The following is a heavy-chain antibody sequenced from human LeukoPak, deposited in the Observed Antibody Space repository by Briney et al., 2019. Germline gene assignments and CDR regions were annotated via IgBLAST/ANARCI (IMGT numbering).Heavy chain of an antibody. CDR3: AREWVVVVPAATNYNWFDP. V-gene: IGHV4-59*12. Sequence: SETLSLTCTVSGGSISSYYWSWIRQPPGKGLEWIGYIYYSGSTNYNPSLKSRVTISVDTSKNQFSLKLSSVTAADTAVYYCAREWVVVVPAATNYNWFDPWGQGTLVTVSS. D-gene: IGHD2-2*01. CDR2: IYYSGST. J-gene: IGHJ5*02. CDR1: GGSISSYY.